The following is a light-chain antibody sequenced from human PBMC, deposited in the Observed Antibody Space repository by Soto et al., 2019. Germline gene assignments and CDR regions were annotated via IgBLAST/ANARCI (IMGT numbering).Light chain of an antibody. J-gene: IGKJ1*01. V-gene: IGKV3-20*01. CDR3: QHYSSTPWT. CDR1: QNLNNRY. CDR2: DAS. Sequence: EIVLTQSPGTLSLSPGERATLSCRASQNLNNRYLAWYQQKPGQAPSLLIYDASNRATGIPDRFSGSGSGTDFTLTISRLEPEDFAVYYCQHYSSTPWTFGQGTKVEIK.